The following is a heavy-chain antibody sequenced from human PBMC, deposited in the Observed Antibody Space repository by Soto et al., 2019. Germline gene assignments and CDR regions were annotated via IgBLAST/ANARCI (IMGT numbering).Heavy chain of an antibody. CDR1: GGTFSSYA. J-gene: IGHJ6*02. D-gene: IGHD2-2*02. Sequence: QVQLVQSGAEVKKPESSVKVSCKASGGTFSSYAISWVRQAPGQGLEWMGGIIPIFGTANYAQKFQGRVTITADESSSTADMELSSLRSEDTAVYYCARDLPAPIPLPSYYYYGMDVWGQGTTVTVSS. CDR2: IIPIFGTA. CDR3: ARDLPAPIPLPSYYYYGMDV. V-gene: IGHV1-69*01.